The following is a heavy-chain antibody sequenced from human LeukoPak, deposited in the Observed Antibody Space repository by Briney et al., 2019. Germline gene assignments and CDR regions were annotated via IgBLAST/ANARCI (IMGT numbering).Heavy chain of an antibody. CDR1: GFTFSSYA. Sequence: PGGSLRLSCAASGFTFSSYAMHWVRQAPGKGLEWVAVISYDGSNKYYADSVKGRFTISRDNSKNTLYLQMNSLRAEDTGVYYCAKDWAYRGNYYYFDYWGQGTLVTVSS. CDR3: AKDWAYRGNYYYFDY. V-gene: IGHV3-30*04. CDR2: ISYDGSNK. J-gene: IGHJ4*02. D-gene: IGHD1-26*01.